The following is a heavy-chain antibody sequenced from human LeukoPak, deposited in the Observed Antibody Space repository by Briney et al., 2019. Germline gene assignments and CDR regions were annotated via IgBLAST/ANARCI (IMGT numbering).Heavy chain of an antibody. CDR2: IGGSGSST. J-gene: IGHJ4*02. D-gene: IGHD1-26*01. CDR1: GFTFNTYA. CDR3: AKGQGTVAPTSRYLDN. Sequence: GSLRLSCTASGFTFNTYAMNWVRQAPGKGLEWVSVIGGSGSSTSYADSVKGRFTISRDNSKNTLYLQMNSLRAEDTAVYHCAKGQGTVAPTSRYLDNWGQGTLVTVSS. V-gene: IGHV3-23*01.